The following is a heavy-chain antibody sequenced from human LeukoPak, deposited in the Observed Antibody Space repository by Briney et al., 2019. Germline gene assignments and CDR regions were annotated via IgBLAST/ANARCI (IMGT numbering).Heavy chain of an antibody. J-gene: IGHJ4*02. V-gene: IGHV3-49*03. CDR3: TRITPTYYDILTGYSGY. CDR1: GFTFGDYA. Sequence: PGGSLRLSCTASGFTFGDYAMSWFRQAPGKGLEGVGFIRSKAYGGTTEYAASVKGRFTISRDDSKSIAYLQMNSLKTEDTAVYYCTRITPTYYDILTGYSGYWGQGTLVTVSS. D-gene: IGHD3-9*01. CDR2: IRSKAYGGTT.